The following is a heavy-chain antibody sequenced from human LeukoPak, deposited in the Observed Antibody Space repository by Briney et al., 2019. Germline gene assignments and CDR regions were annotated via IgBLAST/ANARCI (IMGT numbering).Heavy chain of an antibody. V-gene: IGHV1-46*01. D-gene: IGHD2-21*02. Sequence: GASVKVSCKASGYTFTSYYMHWVRQAPGQGLEWMGIINPSGGSTSYAQKFQGRVTMTRDASTSTVYMELSSLRSEDTAVYYCAREGSREVVTPGYFDYWGQGTLVTVSS. J-gene: IGHJ4*02. CDR1: GYTFTSYY. CDR2: INPSGGST. CDR3: AREGSREVVTPGYFDY.